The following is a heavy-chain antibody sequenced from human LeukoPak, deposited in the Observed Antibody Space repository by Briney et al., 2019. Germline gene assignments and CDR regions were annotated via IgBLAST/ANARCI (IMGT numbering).Heavy chain of an antibody. Sequence: SSETLSLTCTVSGVSISSYYWSWIRQPPGKGLEWIGYIYYSGSTNYNPSLKSRVTISVDTSKNQFSLKLSSVTAADTAVYYCARHDYGGNSGSDYWGQGTLVTVSS. CDR3: ARHDYGGNSGSDY. CDR1: GVSISSYY. J-gene: IGHJ4*02. D-gene: IGHD4-23*01. CDR2: IYYSGST. V-gene: IGHV4-59*08.